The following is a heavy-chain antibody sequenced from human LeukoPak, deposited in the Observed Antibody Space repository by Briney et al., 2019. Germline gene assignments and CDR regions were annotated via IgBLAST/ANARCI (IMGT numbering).Heavy chain of an antibody. CDR3: AKDLVAGSYLEYFQH. V-gene: IGHV3-23*01. D-gene: IGHD3-10*01. Sequence: GGSLRLSCAASGFTFSSYAMSWVRQAPGKGLEWVSAISGSGGSTCYADSVKGRFTISRDNSKNTLYLQMNSLRAEDTAVYYCAKDLVAGSYLEYFQHWGQGTLVTVSS. J-gene: IGHJ1*01. CDR2: ISGSGGST. CDR1: GFTFSSYA.